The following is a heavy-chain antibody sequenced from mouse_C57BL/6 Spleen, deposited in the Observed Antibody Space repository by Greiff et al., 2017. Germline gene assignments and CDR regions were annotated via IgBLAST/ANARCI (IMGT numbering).Heavy chain of an antibody. CDR2: INPSNGGT. CDR3: ARYRDDGYGNYGYFDV. D-gene: IGHD2-1*01. V-gene: IGHV1-53*01. Sequence: QVQLQQPGTELVKPGASVKLSCKASGYTFTSYWMHWVQQRPGQGLEWIGNINPSNGGTNYNEKFKSKATLTVDKSSSTAYMQLSSLTSEDSAVYYCARYRDDGYGNYGYFDVWGTGTTVTVSS. CDR1: GYTFTSYW. J-gene: IGHJ1*03.